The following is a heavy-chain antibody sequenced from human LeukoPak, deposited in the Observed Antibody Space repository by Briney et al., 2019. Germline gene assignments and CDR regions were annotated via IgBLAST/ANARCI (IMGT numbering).Heavy chain of an antibody. Sequence: PSETLSLTCTVSGGSISSSSYYWGWIRQPPGKGLEWIGSIYYSGSTYYNPSLKSRVTISVDTSKNQFSLKLSSVTAADTAVYYCARHPGEEAFDYWGRGTLVTVSS. CDR3: ARHPGEEAFDY. D-gene: IGHD7-27*01. J-gene: IGHJ4*02. CDR1: GGSISSSSYY. CDR2: IYYSGST. V-gene: IGHV4-39*01.